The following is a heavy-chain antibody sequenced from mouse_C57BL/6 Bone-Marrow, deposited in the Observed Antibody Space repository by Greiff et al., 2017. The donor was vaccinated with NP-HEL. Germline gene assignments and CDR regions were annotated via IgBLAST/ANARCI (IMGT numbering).Heavy chain of an antibody. J-gene: IGHJ4*01. CDR2: IDPSDSYT. V-gene: IGHV1-50*01. CDR1: GYTFTSYW. CDR3: ARWSYAMDY. Sequence: QVQLQQPGAERVKPGASVKLSCKASGYTFTSYWMQWVKQRPGQGLEWIGEIDPSDSYTNYNQKFKGKATLTVDTSSSTAYMQLSSLTSEDSAVYYCARWSYAMDYWGQGTSVTVSS.